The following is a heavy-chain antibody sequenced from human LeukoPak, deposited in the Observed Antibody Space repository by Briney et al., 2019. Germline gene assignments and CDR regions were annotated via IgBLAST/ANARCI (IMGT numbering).Heavy chain of an antibody. V-gene: IGHV4-4*08. CDR3: ARLLHGSGWRIRAFDI. CDR2: IYTSGST. J-gene: IGHJ3*02. D-gene: IGHD6-19*01. Sequence: SETLSLTCTVSGGSISSYYWSWIRQPPGKGLEWIGYIYTSGSTNYNPSLKSRVTISVDTSKNQFSLRLRSVTAADTAVYYCARLLHGSGWRIRAFDIWGQGTMVTVSS. CDR1: GGSISSYY.